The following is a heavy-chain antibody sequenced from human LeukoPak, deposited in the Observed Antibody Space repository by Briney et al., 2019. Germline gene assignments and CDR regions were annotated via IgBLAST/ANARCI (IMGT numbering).Heavy chain of an antibody. J-gene: IGHJ4*02. Sequence: GESLKISCKGSGYTFTTYWIGWVRQVPGKGLEWMGIIYPGDSDPRYSPSFQGQVTISADKSISTAYLQWSSLKASDTAMYYCARLSSGWYSNFDYWGQGTLVTVSS. CDR3: ARLSSGWYSNFDY. V-gene: IGHV5-51*01. D-gene: IGHD6-19*01. CDR1: GYTFTTYW. CDR2: IYPGDSDP.